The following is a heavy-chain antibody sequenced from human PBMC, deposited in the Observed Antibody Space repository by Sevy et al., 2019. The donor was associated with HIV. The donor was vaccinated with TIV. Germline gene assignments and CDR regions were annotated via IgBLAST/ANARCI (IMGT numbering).Heavy chain of an antibody. D-gene: IGHD4-4*01. CDR1: GYTFTSYD. J-gene: IGHJ6*02. V-gene: IGHV1-8*01. CDR2: TNPNSGNT. CDR3: ARHPVTAGYYYGMDV. Sequence: ASVKVSCKASGYTFTSYDINWVRQATGQGLEWMGWTNPNSGNTGYAQKFQGRVTMTRNTSISTAYMELSSLRSEDTAVYYCARHPVTAGYYYGMDVWGQGTTVTVSS.